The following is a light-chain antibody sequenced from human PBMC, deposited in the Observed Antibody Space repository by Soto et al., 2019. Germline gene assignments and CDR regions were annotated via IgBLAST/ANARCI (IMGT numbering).Light chain of an antibody. CDR1: TANIGTNT. CDR2: TND. Sequence: SALTQPPSASGTPGQRVTISCSGSTANIGTNTVNWFQHLPGSAPKLLIYTNDQRPSGVPDRFSGSRSGTSASLAISGLQSEDEADYYYATWDDSVYVFGTGTKVTVL. J-gene: IGLJ1*01. V-gene: IGLV1-44*01. CDR3: ATWDDSVYV.